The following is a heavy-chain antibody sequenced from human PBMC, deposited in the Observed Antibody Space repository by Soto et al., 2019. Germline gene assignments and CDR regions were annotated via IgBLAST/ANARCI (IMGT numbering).Heavy chain of an antibody. Sequence: VSVKVSRKASGYTFTGYYMHWVRQAPGQGLEWMGWINLNSGGTNYAQKFQGRVTMTRDTSISTAYMELSRLRSDDTAVYYCARGSAYYDSSGYYFDYWCQGALVTVSS. D-gene: IGHD3-22*01. CDR2: INLNSGGT. CDR1: GYTFTGYY. V-gene: IGHV1-2*02. J-gene: IGHJ4*02. CDR3: ARGSAYYDSSGYYFDY.